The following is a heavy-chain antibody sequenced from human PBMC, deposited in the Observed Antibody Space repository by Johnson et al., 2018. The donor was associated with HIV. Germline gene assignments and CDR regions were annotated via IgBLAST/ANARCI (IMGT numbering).Heavy chain of an antibody. J-gene: IGHJ3*02. CDR1: EFTVSSNY. D-gene: IGHD4-17*01. V-gene: IGHV3-11*01. Sequence: QMQLVESGGGLVQPGGSLRLSCAASEFTVSSNYMSWIRQAPGKGLEWVSGISWNSGSTIYYADSVKGRFTISRDNAKNSLYLQMNSLRAEDTPLYYCARERYDYGDQQAEAFDIWGQGTMVTVSS. CDR3: ARERYDYGDQQAEAFDI. CDR2: ISWNSGSTI.